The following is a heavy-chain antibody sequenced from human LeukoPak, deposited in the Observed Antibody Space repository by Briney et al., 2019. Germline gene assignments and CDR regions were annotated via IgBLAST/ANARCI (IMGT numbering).Heavy chain of an antibody. Sequence: LPGGSLRLSCAASGFTFDDYGMSWVRQAPGKGLVWVSRINSDGSSTSYADSVKGRFTISRDNAKNTLYLQMNSLRAEDTAVYYCARSDGGRLLDYWGQGALVTVSS. CDR1: GFTFDDYG. J-gene: IGHJ4*02. CDR2: INSDGSST. CDR3: ARSDGGRLLDY. D-gene: IGHD3-3*01. V-gene: IGHV3-74*01.